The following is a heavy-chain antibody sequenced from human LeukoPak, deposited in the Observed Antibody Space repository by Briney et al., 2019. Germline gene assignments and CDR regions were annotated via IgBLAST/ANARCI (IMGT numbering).Heavy chain of an antibody. Sequence: GGSLRLSCSASGFTFRSYAMHWVRQAPGKGLEHVSAVSGNGDSTYYADSVEGRFTISRDNSKNTLYLQMSSLSAEDTAVYYCVKDLGGGMIRGVLSWGQGTLVTVSS. J-gene: IGHJ4*02. D-gene: IGHD3-10*01. CDR3: VKDLGGGMIRGVLS. V-gene: IGHV3-64D*06. CDR1: GFTFRSYA. CDR2: VSGNGDST.